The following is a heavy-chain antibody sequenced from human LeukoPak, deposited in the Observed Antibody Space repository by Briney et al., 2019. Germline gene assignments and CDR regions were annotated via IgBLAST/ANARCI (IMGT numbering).Heavy chain of an antibody. CDR1: GGSFSGYY. J-gene: IGHJ4*02. V-gene: IGHV4-34*01. Sequence: SETLSLTCAVYGGSFSGYYWSWIRQPPGKGLEWIGEINHSGSTNSNPSLKSRVTISVDTTKNQFSLKLSSVTAADTAVYYCAVIAARLFDYWGQGTLVTVSS. CDR2: INHSGST. D-gene: IGHD6-6*01. CDR3: AVIAARLFDY.